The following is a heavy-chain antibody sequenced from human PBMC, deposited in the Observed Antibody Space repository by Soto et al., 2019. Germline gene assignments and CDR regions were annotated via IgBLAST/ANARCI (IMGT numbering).Heavy chain of an antibody. CDR1: GFTFDSYA. J-gene: IGHJ2*01. V-gene: IGHV3-23*01. D-gene: IGHD1-1*01. CDR2: ISGSGVST. CDR3: ESERWYFDL. Sequence: EVQLLESGGGLVQPGGSLRLSCAASGFTFDSYAMSWVRQAPGKGLEWVSAISGSGVSTYYADSVKGRFTISRDNSKSTLDLPMNSLRGEDTAVDYCESERWYFDLWGRGTLVTVSS.